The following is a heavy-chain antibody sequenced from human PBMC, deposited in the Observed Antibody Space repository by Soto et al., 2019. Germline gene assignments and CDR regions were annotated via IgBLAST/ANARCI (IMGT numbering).Heavy chain of an antibody. D-gene: IGHD2-15*01. V-gene: IGHV4-39*01. Sequence: SETLSLTCTVSGGSFTINNYYYWVWMPQPPGKGLEWIGNIFYSWNTNYNPSLKSRVTISVDTSKNQFSLNSSSVTAADTAVYYFARQGGSGRSFAYWGKGNLVTVSS. J-gene: IGHJ4*02. CDR1: GGSFTINNYY. CDR2: IFYSWNT. CDR3: ARQGGSGRSFAY.